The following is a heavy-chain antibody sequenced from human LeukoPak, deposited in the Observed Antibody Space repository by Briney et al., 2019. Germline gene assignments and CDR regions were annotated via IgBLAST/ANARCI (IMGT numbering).Heavy chain of an antibody. CDR3: AREDSTVVKD. D-gene: IGHD4-23*01. Sequence: SQTLSLTCTVSGYSISSGYYWGWIRQPPGKGLEWIGSIYHSGSTYYNPSLKSRVTISVDTSKNQFSLKLSSVTAADTAVYYCAREDSTVVKDWGQGTLVTVSS. CDR1: GYSISSGYY. V-gene: IGHV4-38-2*02. CDR2: IYHSGST. J-gene: IGHJ4*02.